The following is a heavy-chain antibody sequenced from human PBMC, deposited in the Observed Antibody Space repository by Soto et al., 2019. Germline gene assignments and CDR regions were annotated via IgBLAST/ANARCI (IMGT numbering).Heavy chain of an antibody. D-gene: IGHD3-22*01. CDR3: ARGIIYHDSSAYFDS. CDR2: INHSGST. J-gene: IGHJ4*02. Sequence: QVQLQQWGAGLLKPSETLALTCAVYGGPFSGYYWSWIRQSPGTGLEWIGEINHSGSTNYNPSLKSRVTISVDTSKNQFSLKLTSVIAADTAVYYCARGIIYHDSSAYFDSWGQETLVTVSS. CDR1: GGPFSGYY. V-gene: IGHV4-34*01.